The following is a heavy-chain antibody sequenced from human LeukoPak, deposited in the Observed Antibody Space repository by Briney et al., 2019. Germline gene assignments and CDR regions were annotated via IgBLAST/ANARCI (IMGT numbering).Heavy chain of an antibody. CDR2: INYNWRT. CDR3: ARDGGEANYYDSSGYSSPYAFDI. V-gene: IGHV4-39*07. D-gene: IGHD3-22*01. Sequence: PSETLSLTCTISDDSISSNRYFWAWIRQPPGGGLEWIASINYNWRTYYNPSLKSRLTISIDTAKRQFSLKLTSVTAADTALYYCARDGGEANYYDSSGYSSPYAFDIWGQGTMVTVSS. J-gene: IGHJ3*02. CDR1: DDSISSNRYF.